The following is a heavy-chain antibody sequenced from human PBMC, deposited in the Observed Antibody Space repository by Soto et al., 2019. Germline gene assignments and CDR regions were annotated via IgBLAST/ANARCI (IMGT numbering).Heavy chain of an antibody. CDR2: ISYDGSNK. V-gene: IGHV3-30-3*01. J-gene: IGHJ4*02. CDR1: GFTFSSYA. CDR3: AREDSGDSMSFDA. Sequence: RGSLRLSCAASGFTFSSYAMHWVRQAPGKGLEWVAVISYDGSNKYYADSVKGRFTISRDNSKNTLYLQMNSLRAEDTAVYYCAREDSGDSMSFDAWGQGTLLTVSS. D-gene: IGHD4-17*01.